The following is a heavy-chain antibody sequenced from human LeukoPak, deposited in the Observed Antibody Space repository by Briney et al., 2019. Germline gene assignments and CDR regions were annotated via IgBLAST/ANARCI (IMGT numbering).Heavy chain of an antibody. D-gene: IGHD6-19*01. CDR2: MNPNSGNT. CDR1: GYTFTSYD. J-gene: IGHJ3*02. CDR3: ARVDSSGWYSAFDI. Sequence: ASVKVSCKASGYTFTSYDINWVRQATGQGLEWMGWMNPNSGNTGYAQKFQGRVTITRSTSISTAYMELSSLRSEDTAVYYCARVDSSGWYSAFDIWGQGTMVTVSS. V-gene: IGHV1-8*03.